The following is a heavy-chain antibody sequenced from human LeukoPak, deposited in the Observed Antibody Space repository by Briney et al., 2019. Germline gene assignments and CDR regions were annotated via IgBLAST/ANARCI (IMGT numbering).Heavy chain of an antibody. Sequence: SSLKASSKPSLSTFTYRYLHWVRQAPGQPLECLGGITPFNGNTNYAQKFQDRGTITRDRSMSTAYMELSSLRSEDTAMYYCARSQGSRGSAVYSFDMWGQGTMVTVSS. CDR2: ITPFNGNT. CDR1: LSTFTYRY. D-gene: IGHD2-15*01. J-gene: IGHJ3*02. CDR3: ARSQGSRGSAVYSFDM. V-gene: IGHV1-45*02.